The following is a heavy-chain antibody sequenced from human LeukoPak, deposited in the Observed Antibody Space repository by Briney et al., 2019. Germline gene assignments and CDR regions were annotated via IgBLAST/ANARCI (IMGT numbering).Heavy chain of an antibody. CDR2: ISAYNGNT. CDR1: GYTFTSCG. CDR3: ARNTYYYDSSGYYYEGWFDR. V-gene: IGHV1-18*01. J-gene: IGHJ5*02. Sequence: ASVKVSCKASGYTFTSCGISWVPQAPGQGLEWMGWISAYNGNTNYAQKLQGRVTMTTDTSTSTAYMELRSLRSDDTAVYYCARNTYYYDSSGYYYEGWFDRWGLGTLVTVSS. D-gene: IGHD3-22*01.